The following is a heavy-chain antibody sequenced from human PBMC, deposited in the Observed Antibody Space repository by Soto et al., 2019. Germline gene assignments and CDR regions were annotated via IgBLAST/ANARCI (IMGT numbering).Heavy chain of an antibody. J-gene: IGHJ6*02. CDR2: INAANGDR. CDR3: VRERVVLGYSDPFYYDMDV. CDR1: GYTFPHYG. V-gene: IGHV1-3*01. Sequence: ASLKVSCQSSGYTFPHYGIHWVRQAPVQILEWMGWINAANGDRRSSRNFQGRVTINRDASAGTVYMELSSLTSEDTAVYYCVRERVVLGYSDPFYYDMDVWGQGTTVTVSS. D-gene: IGHD1-1*01.